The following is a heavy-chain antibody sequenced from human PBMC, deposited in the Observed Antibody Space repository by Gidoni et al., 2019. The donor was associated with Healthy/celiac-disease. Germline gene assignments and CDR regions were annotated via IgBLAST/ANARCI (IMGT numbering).Heavy chain of an antibody. J-gene: IGHJ2*01. Sequence: QVQLQESGPGLVKPSQTLSLTRTVSGGSISSGGYYWRWIRQHPGKGLEWIGYIYYSGSTYYNPSLKSRVTISVDTSKNQFSLKLSSVTAADTAVYYCARESTHYYDSSGYYFYWYFDLWGRGTLVTVSS. CDR1: GGSISSGGYY. CDR2: IYYSGST. V-gene: IGHV4-31*03. CDR3: ARESTHYYDSSGYYFYWYFDL. D-gene: IGHD3-22*01.